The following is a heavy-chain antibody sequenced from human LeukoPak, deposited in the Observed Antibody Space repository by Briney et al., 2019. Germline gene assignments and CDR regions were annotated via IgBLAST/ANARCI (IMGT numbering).Heavy chain of an antibody. CDR2: ISAYNGNT. D-gene: IGHD5-18*01. Sequence: GASVKVSCKASGYTFTSYGISWVRQAPGQGLEWMGWISAYNGNTNYAQKLQGRVTMTTDTSTSTAYMELRSLRSDDTAVYYCARGRIQLRRAEPPYFDLWGRGTLVTVSS. J-gene: IGHJ2*01. CDR3: ARGRIQLRRAEPPYFDL. V-gene: IGHV1-18*01. CDR1: GYTFTSYG.